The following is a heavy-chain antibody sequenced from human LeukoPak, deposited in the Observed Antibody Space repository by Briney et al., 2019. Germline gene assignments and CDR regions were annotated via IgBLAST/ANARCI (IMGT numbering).Heavy chain of an antibody. D-gene: IGHD6-13*01. CDR3: ARGALAAAFDY. Sequence: PSETLSFTCAVYGGSFSGYYWSWIRQPPGKGLEWIGEINHSGSTNYNPSLKSRVTISVDTSKNQFSLKLSSVTAADTAVYYCARGALAAAFDYWGQGTLVTVSS. CDR1: GGSFSGYY. CDR2: INHSGST. J-gene: IGHJ4*02. V-gene: IGHV4-34*01.